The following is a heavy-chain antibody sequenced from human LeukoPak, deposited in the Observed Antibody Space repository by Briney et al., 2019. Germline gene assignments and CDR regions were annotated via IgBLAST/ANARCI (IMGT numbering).Heavy chain of an antibody. CDR1: GYSITDYY. D-gene: IGHD3-16*01. CDR3: GRDNYGSFDY. CDR2: GDPRSGAA. Sequence: ASVKLSCTASGYSITDYYIHWIRHARGEGLEWMGWGDPRSGAAIYAQKFQGRVTMTRDTSLNTVYLEMSGLSPDDTAVYYCGRDNYGSFDYWGQGTLVTVFS. J-gene: IGHJ4*02. V-gene: IGHV1-2*02.